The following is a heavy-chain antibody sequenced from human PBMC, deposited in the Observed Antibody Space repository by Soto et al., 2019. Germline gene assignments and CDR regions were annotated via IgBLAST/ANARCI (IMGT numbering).Heavy chain of an antibody. V-gene: IGHV3-11*01. J-gene: IGHJ4*02. Sequence: PGGSLRLSCAASGFTFRDYYMVWLRQAPGEGLEWVSSIATTGNTIYYADSVRGRFTISRDNAKNSLYLQMNSLRVEDTAVYYCATKGFSSGWSPFDFWGQGTLVTVSS. CDR2: IATTGNTI. CDR3: ATKGFSSGWSPFDF. D-gene: IGHD6-19*01. CDR1: GFTFRDYY.